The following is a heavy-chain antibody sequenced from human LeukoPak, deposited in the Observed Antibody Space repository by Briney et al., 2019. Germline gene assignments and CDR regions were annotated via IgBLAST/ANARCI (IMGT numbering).Heavy chain of an antibody. D-gene: IGHD6-13*01. Sequence: ASVKVSCKASGYTFTGYYMHWVRQAPGQGLEWMGWINPNSGGTNYARKFQGRVTMTRDTSISTAYMELSRLRSDDTAVYYCARDGGLRLAAAGTNGYWGQGTLVTVSS. J-gene: IGHJ4*02. CDR3: ARDGGLRLAAAGTNGY. CDR2: INPNSGGT. CDR1: GYTFTGYY. V-gene: IGHV1-2*02.